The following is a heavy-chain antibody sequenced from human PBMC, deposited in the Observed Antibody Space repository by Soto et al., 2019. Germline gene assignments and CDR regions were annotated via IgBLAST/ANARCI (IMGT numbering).Heavy chain of an antibody. D-gene: IGHD3-9*01. V-gene: IGHV5-10-1*01. CDR2: IDPSDSYT. CDR3: ARVTGYPNYYGMDV. Sequence: GESLKISCKGSGYRFTSYWITWVRQMPGKGLEWMGRIDPSDSYTNYNPSFQGHVSMSADKSISTAYLQWSSLKASDTAMYYCARVTGYPNYYGMDVWGQGTTVTVSS. J-gene: IGHJ6*02. CDR1: GYRFTSYW.